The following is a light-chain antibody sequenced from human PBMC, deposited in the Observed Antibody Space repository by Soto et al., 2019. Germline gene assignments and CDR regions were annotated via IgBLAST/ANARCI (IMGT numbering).Light chain of an antibody. CDR2: ATS. Sequence: EIVLTQSPGTLSLYPGERATLSCRASQSVGSNYLAWFQQKPGQAPRLLIYATSSRATGIPDRFSGSGSGTDFTLTISRLEPEDFAVYYCQQYDTPPRTFGQGTNVDIK. J-gene: IGKJ1*01. CDR1: QSVGSNY. V-gene: IGKV3-20*01. CDR3: QQYDTPPRT.